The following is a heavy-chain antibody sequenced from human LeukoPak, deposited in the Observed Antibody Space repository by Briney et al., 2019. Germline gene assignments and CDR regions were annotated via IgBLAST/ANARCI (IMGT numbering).Heavy chain of an antibody. J-gene: IGHJ5*02. CDR2: IYYSGST. CDR3: ARAVVVAATRWFDP. CDR1: GGSISSGDYY. Sequence: PSETLSLTCTVSGGSISSGDYYWGWIRQPPGRGLEWIVYIYYSGSTYYNPSLKRRVTISVDTSKNQFSLKLSSVTAADTAVYYCARAVVVAATRWFDPWGQGTLVTVS. V-gene: IGHV4-30-4*01. D-gene: IGHD2-15*01.